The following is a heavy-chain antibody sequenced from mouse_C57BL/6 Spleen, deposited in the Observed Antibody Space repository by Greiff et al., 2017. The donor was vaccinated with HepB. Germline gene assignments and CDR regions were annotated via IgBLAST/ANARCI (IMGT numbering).Heavy chain of an antibody. CDR2: IYPGSGST. J-gene: IGHJ1*03. CDR1: GYTFTSYW. V-gene: IGHV1-55*01. D-gene: IGHD1-1*01. CDR3: ARRDYGSSLWYFDV. Sequence: VQLQQPGAELVKPGASVKMSCKASGYTFTSYWLTWVKQRPGQGLEWIGDIYPGSGSTNYNEKFTSKATLTVDTSSSTAYMQLSSLTSEDSAVYYCARRDYGSSLWYFDVWGTGTTVTVSS.